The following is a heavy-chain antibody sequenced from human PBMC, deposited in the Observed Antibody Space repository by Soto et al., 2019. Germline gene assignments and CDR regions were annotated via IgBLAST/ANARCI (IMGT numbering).Heavy chain of an antibody. V-gene: IGHV1-18*01. CDR3: AIKSPWSYFAY. D-gene: IGHD2-8*01. CDR2: ISAYNGNT. Sequence: ASVKVSCKASGYTFTSYGISWVRQAPGQGLEWMGWISAYNGNTNYAQKLQGRFTISRDNSKNTLYLQMNSLRAEDTAVYYCAIKSPWSYFAYRGQGTLVTVSS. CDR1: GYTFTSYG. J-gene: IGHJ4*02.